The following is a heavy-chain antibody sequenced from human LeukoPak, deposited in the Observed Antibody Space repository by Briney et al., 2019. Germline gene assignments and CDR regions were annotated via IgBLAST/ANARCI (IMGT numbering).Heavy chain of an antibody. CDR2: IYTSGST. CDR1: GGSISSGSYY. CDR3: ARDRTYCSSTSCYDAFGI. Sequence: SQTLSLTCTVSGGSISSGSYYWSWIRQPAGKGLEWIGRIYTSGSTNYNPSLKSRVTISVDTSKNQFSLKLSSVTAADTAVYYCARDRTYCSSTSCYDAFGIWGQGTMVTVSS. J-gene: IGHJ3*02. V-gene: IGHV4-61*02. D-gene: IGHD2-2*01.